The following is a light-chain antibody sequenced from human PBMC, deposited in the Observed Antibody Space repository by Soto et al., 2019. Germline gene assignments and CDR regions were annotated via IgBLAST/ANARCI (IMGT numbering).Light chain of an antibody. CDR3: CAYAGSSTVG. CDR2: EGS. V-gene: IGLV2-23*01. J-gene: IGLJ3*02. CDR1: ISDVGNYHL. Sequence: QSALTQPASVSGSPGQSITISCIGIISDVGNYHLVSWYQQHPGKAPKLMIYEGSKRPSGVSNRFSGSKSGNTASLTISGLQAEDEADYYCCAYAGSSTVGFGGGTKLTVL.